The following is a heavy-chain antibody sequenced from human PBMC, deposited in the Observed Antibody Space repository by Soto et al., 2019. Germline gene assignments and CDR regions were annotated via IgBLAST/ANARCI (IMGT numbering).Heavy chain of an antibody. CDR1: GFTFSSYG. Sequence: GGSLRLSCAASGFTFSSYGMHWVRQAPGKGLEWVAVIWYDGSNKYYADSVKGRFTISRDNSKNTLYLQMNSLRAEDTAVYYCARDRPLYCSGGSCYSGAARGYYYYGMDVWGQGTTVTVS. D-gene: IGHD2-15*01. V-gene: IGHV3-33*01. J-gene: IGHJ6*02. CDR2: IWYDGSNK. CDR3: ARDRPLYCSGGSCYSGAARGYYYYGMDV.